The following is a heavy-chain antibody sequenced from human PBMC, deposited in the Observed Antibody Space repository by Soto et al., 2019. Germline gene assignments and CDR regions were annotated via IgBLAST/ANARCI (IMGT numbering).Heavy chain of an antibody. CDR1: GGSISSGDYY. V-gene: IGHV4-30-4*01. CDR2: IYYSGST. D-gene: IGHD5-18*01. Sequence: PSETLSLTCTVSGGSISSGDYYWSWIRQPPGKGLEWIGYIYYSGSTYYNPSLKSRVTISVDTSKNQFSLKLSSVTAADTAVYYCAREGGVDTAMETHYYFDYWGQGTLVTVSS. CDR3: AREGGVDTAMETHYYFDY. J-gene: IGHJ4*02.